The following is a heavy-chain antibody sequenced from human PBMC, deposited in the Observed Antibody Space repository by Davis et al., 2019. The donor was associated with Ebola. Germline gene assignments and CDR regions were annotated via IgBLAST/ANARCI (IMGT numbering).Heavy chain of an antibody. CDR3: AKDTRGSGSYYKDYYYGMDV. CDR1: GFTFSSYA. D-gene: IGHD3-10*01. J-gene: IGHJ6*02. CDR2: ISYDGSNK. Sequence: GGSLRLSCAASGFTFSSYAMHWVRQAPGKGLEWVAVISYDGSNKYYADSVKGRFTISRDNSKNTLYLQMNSLRAEDTALYYCAKDTRGSGSYYKDYYYGMDVWGQGTTVTVSS. V-gene: IGHV3-30-3*01.